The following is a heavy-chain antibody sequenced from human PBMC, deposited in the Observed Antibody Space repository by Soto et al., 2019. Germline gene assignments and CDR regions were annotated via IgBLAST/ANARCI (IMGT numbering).Heavy chain of an antibody. Sequence: GESLKISCKCSGYTLTNFWIGWVRQLPGKGLEWMGIIYPGDHETRYSPSFHGKVTISADKSINTAYLQWNSLEASDTAFYFCLLRTRRSPYIHFSCQGAFGTVS. D-gene: IGHD2-21*01. CDR3: LLRTRRSPYIHF. V-gene: IGHV5-51*01. CDR1: GYTLTNFW. J-gene: IGHJ4*02. CDR2: IYPGDHET.